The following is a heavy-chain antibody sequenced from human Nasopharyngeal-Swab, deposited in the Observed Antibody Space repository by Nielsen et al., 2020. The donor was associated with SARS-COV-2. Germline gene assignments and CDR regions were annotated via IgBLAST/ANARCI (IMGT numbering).Heavy chain of an antibody. CDR3: ARDAPAHYGAFY. CDR2: IAHDASNE. J-gene: IGHJ4*02. V-gene: IGHV3-30*03. CDR1: GFTFSSFG. D-gene: IGHD4-17*01. Sequence: GESLKISCAASGFTFSSFGMHWVRQAPGKGLEWVAFIAHDASNEYDGDSVKGRFSISRDSSKNTLYLQMDSLRGEDTAVYYCARDAPAHYGAFYWGRGTLVTVSS.